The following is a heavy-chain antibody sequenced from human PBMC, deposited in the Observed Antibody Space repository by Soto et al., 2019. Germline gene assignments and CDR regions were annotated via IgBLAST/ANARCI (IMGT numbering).Heavy chain of an antibody. D-gene: IGHD6-19*01. CDR2: ISYDGREI. V-gene: IGHV3-30-3*01. Sequence: QVQLLESGGGVVQPGRSLRLACAVSGFTFNHYAFHWVRQAPGKGLEWVSVISYDGREIYYADPVKGRFTISRDSSNKMVDLYMNSLRPDDTAVYYCARDPVAVTGSFVDSWCQGTLVTVSS. CDR1: GFTFNHYA. J-gene: IGHJ4*02. CDR3: ARDPVAVTGSFVDS.